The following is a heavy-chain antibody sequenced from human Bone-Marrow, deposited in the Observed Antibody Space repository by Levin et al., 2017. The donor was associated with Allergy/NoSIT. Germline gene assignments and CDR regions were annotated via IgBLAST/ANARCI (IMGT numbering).Heavy chain of an antibody. CDR1: GFTFSNYA. CDR2: LSGTENSGSGGST. V-gene: IGHV3-23*01. CDR3: AKERGKRYDESTGIDN. Sequence: GESLKISCATSGFTFSNYAMSWVRQAPGKGLEWVSSLSGTENSGSGGSTHYADSVKGRLTIPRDNSKNTVYLQMNSLRVEDTAVYYCAKERGKRYDESTGIDNWGQGTLVTVSS. J-gene: IGHJ4*02. D-gene: IGHD1-1*01.